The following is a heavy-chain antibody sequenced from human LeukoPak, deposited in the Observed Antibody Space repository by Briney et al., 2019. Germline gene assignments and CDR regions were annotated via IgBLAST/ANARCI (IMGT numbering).Heavy chain of an antibody. CDR3: ASRSVSSRYGDFDY. D-gene: IGHD6-25*01. CDR1: GFTVTRNY. Sequence: GGHMRSSFAAPGFTVTRNYMGWVRKDPGNGLNRDSIINTDGSANYADSVKGRFTISRDNSKNTLYLQMNNLRAEDAAVYYCASRSVSSRYGDFDYWGQGTLVTVSS. J-gene: IGHJ4*02. V-gene: IGHV3-53*01. CDR2: INTDGSA.